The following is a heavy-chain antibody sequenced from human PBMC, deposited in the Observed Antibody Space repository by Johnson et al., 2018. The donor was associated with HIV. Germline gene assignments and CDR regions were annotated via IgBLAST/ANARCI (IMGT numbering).Heavy chain of an antibody. J-gene: IGHJ3*02. CDR2: IRYDGSNK. V-gene: IGHV3-30*02. CDR3: ATALGYDAFDI. Sequence: QVQLVESGGGLVKPGGSLRLSCAASGFTFSDYYMSWIRQAPGKGLEWVAFIRYDGSNKYNADSVKGRFTISRDNSKDTLYLKMNSLRDEDTAVYYCATALGYDAFDIWGQGTMVTVSS. D-gene: IGHD6-13*01. CDR1: GFTFSDYY.